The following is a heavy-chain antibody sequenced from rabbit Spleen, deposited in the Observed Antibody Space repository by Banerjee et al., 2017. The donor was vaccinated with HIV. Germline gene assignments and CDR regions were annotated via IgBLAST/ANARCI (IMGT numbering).Heavy chain of an antibody. CDR1: GFDLSNSYY. CDR2: IYTGGSGST. D-gene: IGHD4-1*01. CDR3: ARDLAGAIGWNFYL. Sequence: QTLEESGGDLVKPGASLTLTCTASGFDLSNSYYIYWVRQAPGKGLEWIGCIYTGGSGSTYYASWAKGRFTISTTSSTTVTLQMTSLTAADTATYFCARDLAGAIGWNFYLWGQGTLVTVS. J-gene: IGHJ3*01. V-gene: IGHV1S40*01.